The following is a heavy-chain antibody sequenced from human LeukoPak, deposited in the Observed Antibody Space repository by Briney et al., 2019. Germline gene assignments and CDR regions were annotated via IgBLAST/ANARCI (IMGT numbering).Heavy chain of an antibody. V-gene: IGHV3-30*02. J-gene: IGHJ6*02. D-gene: IGHD1-26*01. CDR2: IRYDGSNK. CDR3: ARALFVGAFYGMDV. Sequence: GSLRPSFAAAGFTFSSYGMHWVRPAPGKGLGGVAFIRYDGSNKYYADSVKGRFTISRDNSKNTLYLQMNSLRAEDTAVYYCARALFVGAFYGMDVWGQGTTVTVSS. CDR1: GFTFSSYG.